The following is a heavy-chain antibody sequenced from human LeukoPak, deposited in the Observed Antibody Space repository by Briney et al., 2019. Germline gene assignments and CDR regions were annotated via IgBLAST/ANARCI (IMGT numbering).Heavy chain of an antibody. D-gene: IGHD4-23*01. CDR1: GSSITTYTH. Sequence: SETLSLICTVSGSSITTYTHWGWIRQSPGKGLEWIASIHHTGNTYYNPSLESRVTISIDTSKNQFSLEVRSVTAADTAVYYCAREGHGGNGHFWGQGTLVTVSS. CDR2: IHHTGNT. J-gene: IGHJ4*02. V-gene: IGHV4-38-2*02. CDR3: AREGHGGNGHF.